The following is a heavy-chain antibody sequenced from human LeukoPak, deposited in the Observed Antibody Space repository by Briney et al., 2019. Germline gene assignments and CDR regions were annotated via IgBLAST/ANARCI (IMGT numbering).Heavy chain of an antibody. Sequence: PSETLSLTCAVYGGSFSGYYWSWIRQPPGKGLEWIGEINHSGSTNYHPSLKSRVTISVDTSKNQFSLKLSSVTAADTAVYYCARVRGYGYYYMDVWGKGTTVTVSS. CDR2: INHSGST. CDR3: ARVRGYGYYYMDV. D-gene: IGHD3-3*01. CDR1: GGSFSGYY. V-gene: IGHV4-34*01. J-gene: IGHJ6*03.